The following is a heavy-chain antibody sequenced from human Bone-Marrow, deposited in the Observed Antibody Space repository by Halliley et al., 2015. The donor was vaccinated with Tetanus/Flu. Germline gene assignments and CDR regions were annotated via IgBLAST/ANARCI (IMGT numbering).Heavy chain of an antibody. J-gene: IGHJ4*02. CDR3: ASSSSGSYDY. CDR2: IYSGGNT. V-gene: IGHV3-53*01. D-gene: IGHD1-26*01. CDR1: EFTVSSNY. Sequence: LSLTCAASEFTVSSNYMSWVRQAPGRGLEWVSLIYSGGNTYYADSVKGRFTISRDNSKNTVYLQMNSLRTEDTAVYYCASSSSGSYDYWGQGTLVTVSS.